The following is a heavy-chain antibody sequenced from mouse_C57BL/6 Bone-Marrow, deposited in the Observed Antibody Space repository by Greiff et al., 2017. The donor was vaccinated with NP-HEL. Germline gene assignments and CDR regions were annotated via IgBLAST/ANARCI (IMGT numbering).Heavy chain of an antibody. CDR2: IYPGDGDT. D-gene: IGHD2-3*01. V-gene: IGHV1-82*01. J-gene: IGHJ2*01. Sequence: VKLVVSGPELVKPGASVKISCKASGYAFSSSWMNWVKQRPGKGLEWIGRIYPGDGDTNYNGKFKGKATLTADKSSSTAYMQLSSLTSEDSAVYFCARWLLFYFDFWGPGSTLPVSS. CDR1: GYAFSSSW. CDR3: ARWLLFYFDF.